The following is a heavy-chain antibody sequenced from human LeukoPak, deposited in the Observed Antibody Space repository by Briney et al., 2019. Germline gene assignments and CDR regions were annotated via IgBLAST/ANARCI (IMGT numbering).Heavy chain of an antibody. V-gene: IGHV3-53*05. CDR3: AKGIPVTGPLNY. CDR2: IYSGGST. D-gene: IGHD4-17*01. CDR1: GFTVSSNY. Sequence: GGSLRLSCAASGFTVSSNYMSWVRQAPGKGLEWVSVIYSGGSTYYADSVRGRFTISRDNAKNSLYLQMNSLRAEDTALYYCAKGIPVTGPLNYWGQGTLVTVSS. J-gene: IGHJ4*02.